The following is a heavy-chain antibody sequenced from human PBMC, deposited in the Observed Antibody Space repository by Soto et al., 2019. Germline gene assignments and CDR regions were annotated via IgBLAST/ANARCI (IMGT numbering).Heavy chain of an antibody. V-gene: IGHV1-18*01. CDR1: GYDFANYN. CDR3: ARHRYTRSSHGIGNWFDS. J-gene: IGHJ5*01. D-gene: IGHD3-16*02. CDR2: ISTYNGNR. Sequence: QVHLVQSGAEVKKPGASVKVSCKASGYDFANYNVAWVRQAPGQGLEWMGWISTYNGNRNYAQKPQGRVTMTTETSTSTAYMELRSLTSDDTAMYYCARHRYTRSSHGIGNWFDSWGQGTLVTVSS.